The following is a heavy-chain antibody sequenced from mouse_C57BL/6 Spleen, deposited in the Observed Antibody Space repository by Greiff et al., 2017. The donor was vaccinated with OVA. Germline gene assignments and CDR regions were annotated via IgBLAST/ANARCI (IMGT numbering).Heavy chain of an antibody. CDR3: ARNYYDYDEAMDY. J-gene: IGHJ4*01. Sequence: QVQLQQPGAELVKPGASVKLSCKASGYTFTSYWMHWVKQRPGRGLEWIGTIDPNSGGTKYNEKFKSKATLTVDKPSSTAYMQLSSLTSEDSAVYYCARNYYDYDEAMDYWGQGTSVTVSS. CDR2: IDPNSGGT. D-gene: IGHD2-4*01. CDR1: GYTFTSYW. V-gene: IGHV1-72*01.